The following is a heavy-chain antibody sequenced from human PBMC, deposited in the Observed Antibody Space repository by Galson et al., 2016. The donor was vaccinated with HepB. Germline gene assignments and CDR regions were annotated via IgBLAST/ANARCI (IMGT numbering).Heavy chain of an antibody. CDR2: IYYSGST. CDR1: GASIDSHD. J-gene: IGHJ4*02. Sequence: SETLSLTCTVSGASIDSHDWSWIRQPPGKGLEWIRYIYYSGSTKYNPSLKSRVTISADTSKNQFSLKLSSVTAADTAVYYCGGGVLGYCSGGSCYATSIDYWGQGNLVTVSS. V-gene: IGHV4-59*11. CDR3: GGGVLGYCSGGSCYATSIDY. D-gene: IGHD2-15*01.